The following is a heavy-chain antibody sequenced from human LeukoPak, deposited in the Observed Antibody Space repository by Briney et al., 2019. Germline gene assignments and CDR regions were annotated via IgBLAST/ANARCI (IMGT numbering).Heavy chain of an antibody. CDR1: GYTFTGYY. D-gene: IGHD6-13*01. CDR3: ARGGSSWTFDAFDI. CDR2: INPNSGGT. V-gene: IGHV1-2*04. Sequence: GASVKVSCKASGYTFTGYYMHWVRQAPGQGLEWMGWINPNSGGTNYAQKFQGWVTMTRDTSISTAYMELSRLRSDDTAVYYCARGGSSWTFDAFDIWGQGTMVTVSS. J-gene: IGHJ3*02.